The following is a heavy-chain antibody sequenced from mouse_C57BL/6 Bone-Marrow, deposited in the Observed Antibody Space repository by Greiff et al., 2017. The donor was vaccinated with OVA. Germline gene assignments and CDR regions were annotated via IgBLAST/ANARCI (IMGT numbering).Heavy chain of an antibody. CDR2: IHPNSGST. J-gene: IGHJ2*01. CDR3: ARGANYYGSTH. CDR1: GYTFTSYW. V-gene: IGHV1-64*01. Sequence: QVQLKQPGAELVKPGASVKLSCKASGYTFTSYWMHWVKQRPGQGLEWIGMIHPNSGSTNYNEKFKSKATLTVDKSSSTAYMQLSSLTSEDSAVYYCARGANYYGSTHWGQGTTLTVSS. D-gene: IGHD1-1*01.